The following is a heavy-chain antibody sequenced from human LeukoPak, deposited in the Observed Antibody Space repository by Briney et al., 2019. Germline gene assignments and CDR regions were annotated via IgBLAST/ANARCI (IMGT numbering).Heavy chain of an antibody. Sequence: GGSLRLSCAASGFSFSSYWMHWVRQAPGKGLVWVSRINSDGSSRSYADSVKGRFTISRDNAKNTLYLQMNSLRAEDTAVYYCARGSSGYLAGYFDYWGQGTLVTVSS. CDR2: INSDGSSR. CDR1: GFSFSSYW. D-gene: IGHD3-22*01. CDR3: ARGSSGYLAGYFDY. V-gene: IGHV3-74*01. J-gene: IGHJ4*02.